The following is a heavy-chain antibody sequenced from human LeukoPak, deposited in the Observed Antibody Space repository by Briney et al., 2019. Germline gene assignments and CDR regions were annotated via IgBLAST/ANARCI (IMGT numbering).Heavy chain of an antibody. J-gene: IGHJ4*02. CDR1: GFTFSNYD. CDR2: ISSSSSTI. V-gene: IGHV3-48*01. D-gene: IGHD6-6*01. Sequence: GGSLRLSCAASGFTFSNYDMNWVRQAPGKGLEWVSYISSSSSTIYYADSVKGRFTISRDNAKNSLYLQMNSLRAEDTAVYYCAKDVGSRPEYSSSSADYWGQGTLVTVSS. CDR3: AKDVGSRPEYSSSSADY.